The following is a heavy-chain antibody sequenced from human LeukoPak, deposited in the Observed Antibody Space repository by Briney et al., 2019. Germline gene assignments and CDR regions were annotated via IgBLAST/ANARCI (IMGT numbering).Heavy chain of an antibody. Sequence: SVKVSCKASGGTFSSYAISWVRQAPGQGLEWMGGIIPIFGTANYAQKFQGRVTITADESTSTAYMELSSLRSEDTAVYYCARGAREWWLPYYYGMDVWGQGTTVTVS. V-gene: IGHV1-69*13. CDR3: ARGAREWWLPYYYGMDV. J-gene: IGHJ6*02. CDR1: GGTFSSYA. D-gene: IGHD2-15*01. CDR2: IIPIFGTA.